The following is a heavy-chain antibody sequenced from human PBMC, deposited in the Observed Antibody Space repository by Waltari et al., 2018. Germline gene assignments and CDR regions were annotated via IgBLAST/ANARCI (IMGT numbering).Heavy chain of an antibody. CDR1: GYSISSGYY. CDR2: IYHSGST. D-gene: IGHD5-12*01. CDR3: ARDTLLYSGYDYGWFDP. V-gene: IGHV4-38-2*02. J-gene: IGHJ5*02. Sequence: QVQLQESGPGLVKPSETLSLTCAVSGYSISSGYYWGWIRQPPGKGLEWIGSIYHSGSTYYNPSLKSRVTRSVDTSKNQFSLKLSSVTAADTAVYYCARDTLLYSGYDYGWFDPWGQGTLVTVSS.